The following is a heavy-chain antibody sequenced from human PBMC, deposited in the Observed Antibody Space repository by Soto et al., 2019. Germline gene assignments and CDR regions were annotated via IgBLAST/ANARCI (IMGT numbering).Heavy chain of an antibody. CDR3: TRDPPWELDRPSLWFDP. Sequence: QAQLVQSEGEVKKPGSSMKVSCKASGISFSNSGFSWVREAPGEGLEWMGWISGYDGYTKNAQRFQGRVTLTIDTSTTTAYMELRSLRHDDTAVYYCTRDPPWELDRPSLWFDPWGQGTLLTVSS. V-gene: IGHV1-18*04. D-gene: IGHD1-1*01. J-gene: IGHJ5*02. CDR1: GISFSNSG. CDR2: ISGYDGYT.